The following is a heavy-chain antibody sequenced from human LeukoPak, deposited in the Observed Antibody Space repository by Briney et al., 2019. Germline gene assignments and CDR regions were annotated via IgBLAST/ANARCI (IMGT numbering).Heavy chain of an antibody. J-gene: IGHJ5*02. CDR3: ARALNYRSGAPSWFDP. V-gene: IGHV3-53*01. Sequence: PGGSLRLPCAAPGFPVSSNYMSWVRQAPGKGLEWGSVIYSGGSTYYADSVKGRFTISRDNSKNTLYLQMNSLRAEGTAVYYCARALNYRSGAPSWFDPWGQGTLVTVSS. CDR1: GFPVSSNY. CDR2: IYSGGST. D-gene: IGHD3-10*01.